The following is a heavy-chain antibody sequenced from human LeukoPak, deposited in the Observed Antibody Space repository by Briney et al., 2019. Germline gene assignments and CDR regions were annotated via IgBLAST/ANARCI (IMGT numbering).Heavy chain of an antibody. J-gene: IGHJ4*02. CDR3: ARARGYSASPIDY. Sequence: PGGSLRLSCAASGFTFSSYAMSWVRQAPGKGLEWVSAISGSGGSTYYADSVKGRFTISRDNAKNSLYLQMNSLRAEDTAVYYCARARGYSASPIDYWGQGTLVTVSS. V-gene: IGHV3-23*01. CDR2: ISGSGGST. CDR1: GFTFSSYA. D-gene: IGHD1-26*01.